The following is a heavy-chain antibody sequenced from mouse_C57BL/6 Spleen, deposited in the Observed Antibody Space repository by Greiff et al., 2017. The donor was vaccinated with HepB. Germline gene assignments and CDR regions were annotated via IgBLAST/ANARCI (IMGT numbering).Heavy chain of an antibody. D-gene: IGHD1-1*01. Sequence: EVQLQQSGPVLVKPGASVKMSCKASGYTFTDYYMNWVKQSHGKSLEGIGVINPYNGGTSYNQKFKGKATLTVDKSSSTAYMELNSLTSEDSAVYYCARWGTFTTVVADYWGQGTTLTVSS. CDR1: GYTFTDYY. CDR3: ARWGTFTTVVADY. V-gene: IGHV1-19*01. CDR2: INPYNGGT. J-gene: IGHJ2*01.